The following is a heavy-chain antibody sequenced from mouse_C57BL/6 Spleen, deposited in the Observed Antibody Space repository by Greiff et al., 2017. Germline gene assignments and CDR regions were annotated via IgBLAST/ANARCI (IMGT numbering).Heavy chain of an antibody. Sequence: EVQLQQSGAELVRPGASVKLSCTASGFNIKDDYMHWVKQRPEQGLEWIGWIDPENGDTEYASKFQGKATITADTSSNTAYLQLSSLTSEDTAVXYCTTVKGGFWGQGTLVTVSA. J-gene: IGHJ3*01. CDR1: GFNIKDDY. CDR2: IDPENGDT. D-gene: IGHD1-2*01. CDR3: TTVKGGF. V-gene: IGHV14-4*01.